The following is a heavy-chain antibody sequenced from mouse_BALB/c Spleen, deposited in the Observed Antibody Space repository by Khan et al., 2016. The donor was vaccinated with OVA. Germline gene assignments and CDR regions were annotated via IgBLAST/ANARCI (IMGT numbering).Heavy chain of an antibody. D-gene: IGHD1-1*01. Sequence: QVQLKESGAELVKAGASVKMSCKASGYTFTSYWMHWVKQRLGQGLEWFAETNPTNGRTDYNEKFKSKATLTVDKSSSTAYMLLSGPTFEDSAVYYGARIKKIVATYFDYWGQGTALTVSS. V-gene: IGHV1S81*02. J-gene: IGHJ2*01. CDR2: TNPTNGRT. CDR3: ARIKKIVATYFDY. CDR1: GYTFTSYW.